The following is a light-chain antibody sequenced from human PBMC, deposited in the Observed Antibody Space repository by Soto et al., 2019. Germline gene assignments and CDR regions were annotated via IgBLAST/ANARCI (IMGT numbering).Light chain of an antibody. CDR1: QDISTS. CDR3: QQYYSYPYT. CDR2: SAS. Sequence: AIRMTQYPSSFSASTGDRVTITCRASQDISTSLAWYQQKPGKAPKLLIYSASSLQSGVPANFSGSGSGTDFTLTISRLQSEDFATYYCQQYYSYPYTFGQGTKVEIK. J-gene: IGKJ2*01. V-gene: IGKV1-8*01.